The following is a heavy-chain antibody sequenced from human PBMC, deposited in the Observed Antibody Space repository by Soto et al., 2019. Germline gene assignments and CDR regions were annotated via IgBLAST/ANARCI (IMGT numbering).Heavy chain of an antibody. CDR2: INWNGGST. D-gene: IGHD1-26*01. Sequence: EVQLVESGGGVVRPGGSLRLSCAASGFTFDDYGMSWVRQAPGKGLEWVSGINWNGGSTGYADSGKGRFTLSRDNAKNSLYLQMNSMRAEDTALYYCARGRVVGATCPFDYWGQGTLVTVSS. CDR3: ARGRVVGATCPFDY. V-gene: IGHV3-20*04. J-gene: IGHJ4*02. CDR1: GFTFDDYG.